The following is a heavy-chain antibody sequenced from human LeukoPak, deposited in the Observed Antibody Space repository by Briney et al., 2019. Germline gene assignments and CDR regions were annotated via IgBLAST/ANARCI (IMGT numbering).Heavy chain of an antibody. CDR1: GFTFSTYS. D-gene: IGHD3-22*01. J-gene: IGHJ4*02. Sequence: PGGSLRLSCAASGFTFSTYSMHWVRQAPDKGLEWVAIISYDGSNRYYADSVKGRFTISRDNSKNTLYLQMNSLRAEDTAVYYCANNHDSSGYHDYWGQGTLVTVSS. CDR3: ANNHDSSGYHDY. CDR2: ISYDGSNR. V-gene: IGHV3-30-3*01.